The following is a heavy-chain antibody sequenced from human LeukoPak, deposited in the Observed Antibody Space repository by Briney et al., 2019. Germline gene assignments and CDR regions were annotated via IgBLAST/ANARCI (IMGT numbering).Heavy chain of an antibody. V-gene: IGHV3-23*01. CDR3: AKSRWYGSGSYSNFDY. Sequence: QTGGSLRLSCAASGFTFSSYAMSWVRQAPGKGLEWVSAISGSGGSTYYADSVKGRFTISRDNSKNTLYLQMNSLRAEDTAVYYCAKSRWYGSGSYSNFDYWGQGTLVTVSS. D-gene: IGHD3-10*01. CDR1: GFTFSSYA. CDR2: ISGSGGST. J-gene: IGHJ4*02.